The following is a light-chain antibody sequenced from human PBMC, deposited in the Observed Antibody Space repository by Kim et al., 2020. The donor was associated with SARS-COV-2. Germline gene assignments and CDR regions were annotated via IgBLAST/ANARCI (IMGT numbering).Light chain of an antibody. V-gene: IGLV3-1*01. J-gene: IGLJ3*02. Sequence: SYELTQPPSVSVSPGQTASITCSGDKLGDRYACWYQQKPGQSPVLVIYQDNKRRSGIPERFSGSNSGNTATLTISGTQAMDEADYYCQAWDSSTAVFGGG. CDR1: KLGDRY. CDR3: QAWDSSTAV. CDR2: QDN.